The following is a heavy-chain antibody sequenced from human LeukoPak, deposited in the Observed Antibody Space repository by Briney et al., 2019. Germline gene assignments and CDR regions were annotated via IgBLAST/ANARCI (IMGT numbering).Heavy chain of an antibody. CDR2: ISGSGGST. Sequence: GSLRLSCAASGFTFSRYAMSWVRQAPGKGLEWVSAISGSGGSTYYADSVKGRFTISRDNSKDTLYLQMNSLRAEDTAVYYCAKGNKPNCCGSGCYQIDYWGQGTLVTVSS. D-gene: IGHD2-15*01. CDR1: GFTFSRYA. V-gene: IGHV3-23*01. CDR3: AKGNKPNCCGSGCYQIDY. J-gene: IGHJ4*02.